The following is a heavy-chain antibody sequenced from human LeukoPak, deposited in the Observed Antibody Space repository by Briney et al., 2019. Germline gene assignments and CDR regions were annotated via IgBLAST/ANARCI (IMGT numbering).Heavy chain of an antibody. Sequence: SETLSLACSVSGASISSGSNYWGWIRQPPGKTLEWIGSIYSSGSTYYNPSLKSRVIIIIDTPKNHFSLALSSVTAADTAVYYCARGFSYYDFRSGYSWGNWFDPWGQGTLVTVSS. V-gene: IGHV4-39*07. J-gene: IGHJ5*02. D-gene: IGHD3-3*01. CDR1: GASISSGSNY. CDR2: IYSSGST. CDR3: ARGFSYYDFRSGYSWGNWFDP.